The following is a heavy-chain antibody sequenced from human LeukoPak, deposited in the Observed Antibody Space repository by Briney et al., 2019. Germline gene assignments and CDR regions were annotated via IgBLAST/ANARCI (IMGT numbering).Heavy chain of an antibody. Sequence: TGGSLRLSCTASGFTFGDYAMSWVRQAPGKGLEWVGFIRSKAYGGTTEYAASVKGRFTISRDDSKSIGYLQMNSLKTEDTAVYYCTRVLYYYGSGSYYYWGQGTLVTVSS. J-gene: IGHJ4*02. D-gene: IGHD3-10*01. CDR3: TRVLYYYGSGSYYY. CDR1: GFTFGDYA. V-gene: IGHV3-49*04. CDR2: IRSKAYGGTT.